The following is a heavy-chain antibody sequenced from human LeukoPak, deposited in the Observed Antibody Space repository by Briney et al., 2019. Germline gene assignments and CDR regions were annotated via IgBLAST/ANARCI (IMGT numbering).Heavy chain of an antibody. V-gene: IGHV3-7*01. D-gene: IGHD3/OR15-3a*01. Sequence: PGGSLRLSCAASGFTFSSYWMSWVRQAPGKGLEWVANIKQDGSEKYYVDSVKGRFPISRENAKNSLYLQMNSVRAEDTAVYYCAVVEDWLYEGWFDPWGQGTLVTVSS. J-gene: IGHJ5*02. CDR1: GFTFSSYW. CDR3: AVVEDWLYEGWFDP. CDR2: IKQDGSEK.